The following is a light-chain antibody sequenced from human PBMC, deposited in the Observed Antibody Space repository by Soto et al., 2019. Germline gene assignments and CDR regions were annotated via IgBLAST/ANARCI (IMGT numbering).Light chain of an antibody. Sequence: EIVLTQSPGTLSLSPGERATLSCRASQYMTRTYIAWYQQKPGQAPRLLIYAASNRATGIPDKFSGSGSGTDYSLTITRLEPEDSAVYYCHQYDKAPQTFGQGTNVEIK. J-gene: IGKJ2*01. CDR2: AAS. CDR3: HQYDKAPQT. V-gene: IGKV3-20*01. CDR1: QYMTRTY.